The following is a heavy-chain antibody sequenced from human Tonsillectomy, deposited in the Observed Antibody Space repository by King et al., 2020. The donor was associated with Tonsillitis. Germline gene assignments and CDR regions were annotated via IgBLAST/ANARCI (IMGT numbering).Heavy chain of an antibody. CDR1: GYTFTGYY. V-gene: IGHV1-2*02. J-gene: IGHJ4*02. CDR2: INPNSGGT. CDR3: ARESPGRDILTGYYIEEFFDY. Sequence: VQLVESGAEVKKPGASVKVSCKASGYTFTGYYLHWVRQAPGQGLEWMGWINPNSGGTNYAQKFQGRVTMTRDTSIRIAYMELSRLRSDDTAVYYCARESPGRDILTGYYIEEFFDYWGQGTLVTVSS. D-gene: IGHD3-9*01.